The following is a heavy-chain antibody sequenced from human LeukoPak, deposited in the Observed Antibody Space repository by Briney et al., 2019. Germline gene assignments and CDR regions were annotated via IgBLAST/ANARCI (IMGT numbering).Heavy chain of an antibody. CDR3: ARSLGPRTPFDY. CDR2: ISSSGSTI. V-gene: IGHV3-48*04. Sequence: PGGSLRLSCAASGFTFSSYSMNWVRQAPGKGLEWVSYISSSGSTIYYADSVKGRFTISRDNAKNSLYLQMNSLRAEDTAVYYCARSLGPRTPFDYWGQGTLVTVSS. J-gene: IGHJ4*02. CDR1: GFTFSSYS. D-gene: IGHD1-14*01.